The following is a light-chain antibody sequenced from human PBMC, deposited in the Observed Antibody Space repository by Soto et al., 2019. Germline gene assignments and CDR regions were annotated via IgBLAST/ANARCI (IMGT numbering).Light chain of an antibody. CDR1: QSVSSSY. J-gene: IGKJ5*01. Sequence: EIVLTQSPDTLSLSPGERATLSCRASQSVSSSYLAWYQQKPGQAPSLLIYGASSSATGIPDRFSGSGSGTDFTLTISRLEPEDFAVYYCQQYGSSPPFTFGQGTRLEIK. CDR3: QQYGSSPPFT. V-gene: IGKV3-20*01. CDR2: GAS.